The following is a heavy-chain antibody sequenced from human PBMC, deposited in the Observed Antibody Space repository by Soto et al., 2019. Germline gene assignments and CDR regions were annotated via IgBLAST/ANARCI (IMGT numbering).Heavy chain of an antibody. J-gene: IGHJ6*02. CDR3: ATDMGGIDGMDV. Sequence: VQLVESGGGVVQPGGSLRLSCAASGFTFDDYAMHWVRQAPGKGLEWVSGISWNSGSICYADSVKGRFTISRDNAKNPLYLQMTSLRGEDTALYYSATDMGGIDGMDVWGQGTTVTVSS. CDR1: GFTFDDYA. D-gene: IGHD1-20*01. V-gene: IGHV3-9*01. CDR2: ISWNSGSI.